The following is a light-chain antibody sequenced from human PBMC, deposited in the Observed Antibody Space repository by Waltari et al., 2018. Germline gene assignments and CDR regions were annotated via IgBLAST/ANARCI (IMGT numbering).Light chain of an antibody. Sequence: EIVLTQSPGTLSLSPGERATLSCRASQSVSSSYLAWYQQKPGQAPRLLIYGASSRATGIPDRCSGSGSGTDFTLTISSLEPEDFAVYYCQQYGGSPLYTFGQGTKLEIK. CDR3: QQYGGSPLYT. J-gene: IGKJ2*01. CDR2: GAS. CDR1: QSVSSSY. V-gene: IGKV3-20*01.